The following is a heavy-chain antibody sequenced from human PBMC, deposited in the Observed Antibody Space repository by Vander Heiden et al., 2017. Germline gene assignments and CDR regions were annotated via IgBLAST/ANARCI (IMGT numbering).Heavy chain of an antibody. Sequence: EVQLVESGGALVQPGGSLRLSCTASGFTFDDYAMHWVRQAPGKGLEWVSHITWNSGEVVYVDSVKGRFTVSRDNAKNSLFLQMNSLRAEDTALYYCVKDVNRGYCAHSSCHVRNYFDSWGQGTLVTVSS. CDR2: ITWNSGEV. CDR3: VKDVNRGYCAHSSCHVRNYFDS. J-gene: IGHJ4*02. V-gene: IGHV3-9*01. CDR1: GFTFDDYA. D-gene: IGHD2-15*01.